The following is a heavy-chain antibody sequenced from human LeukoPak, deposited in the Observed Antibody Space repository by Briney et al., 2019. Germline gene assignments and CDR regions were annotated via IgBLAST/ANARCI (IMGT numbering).Heavy chain of an antibody. D-gene: IGHD6-13*01. CDR2: ISSSSSYI. V-gene: IGHV3-21*01. CDR1: GFTFSSYS. CDR3: ARVRGLAAAGMMGDY. Sequence: GGSLRLSCAASGFTFSSYSMNWVRQAPGKGLEWVSSISSSSSYIYYADSVKGRFTISRDNAKNSLYLQMNSLRAEDTAVYYCARVRGLAAAGMMGDYWGQGTLVTVSS. J-gene: IGHJ4*02.